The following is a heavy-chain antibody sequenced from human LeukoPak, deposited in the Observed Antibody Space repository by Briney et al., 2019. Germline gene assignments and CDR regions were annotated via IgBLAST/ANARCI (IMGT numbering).Heavy chain of an antibody. Sequence: GRSLRLSCAASGFTFDDYAMHWVRQAPGKGLEWVSGISWNSGSLGYADSVKGRFTISRDNAKNSLYLQMNSLRAEDMALYYCAKDKWPFGIAVALGPFDYWGQGTLVTVSS. D-gene: IGHD6-19*01. J-gene: IGHJ4*02. CDR3: AKDKWPFGIAVALGPFDY. CDR2: ISWNSGSL. V-gene: IGHV3-9*03. CDR1: GFTFDDYA.